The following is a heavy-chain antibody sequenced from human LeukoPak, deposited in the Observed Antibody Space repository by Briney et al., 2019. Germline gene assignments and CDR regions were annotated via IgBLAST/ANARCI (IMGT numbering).Heavy chain of an antibody. CDR1: GYTFTSYA. CDR3: ATSVQNLYSNYSDYYFDY. J-gene: IGHJ4*02. D-gene: IGHD4-11*01. V-gene: IGHV7-4-1*02. CDR2: SNTNTGNP. Sequence: ASVKVSCKASGYTFTSYAMNWVRQAPGQWLEWMGWSNTNTGNPTYAQGFTGRFVFSLDTSVSTAYLQISSLKAEDTAVYYCATSVQNLYSNYSDYYFDYWGQGTLVTVSS.